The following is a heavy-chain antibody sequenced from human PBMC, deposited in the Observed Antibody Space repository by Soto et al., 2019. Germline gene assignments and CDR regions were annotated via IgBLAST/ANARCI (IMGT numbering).Heavy chain of an antibody. CDR3: ARGMEVFWGTFLP. CDR2: MNPNSGNT. Sequence: SCKAAGYTVTSYDINWVRQATGQGLEWMGWMNPNSGNTGYAQKFQGRVTMTRNTSISTAYMELSSLRSEDTAVYYCARGMEVFWGTFLPWGQGTLVTVSP. J-gene: IGHJ5*02. D-gene: IGHD3-16*01. CDR1: GYTVTSYD. V-gene: IGHV1-8*01.